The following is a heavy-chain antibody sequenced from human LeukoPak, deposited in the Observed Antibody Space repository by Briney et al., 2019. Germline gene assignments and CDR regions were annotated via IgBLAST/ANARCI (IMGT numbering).Heavy chain of an antibody. Sequence: GGSLRLSCAASGFTFRTSPMHWVRQAPGKGLEWVAVISYDGKIKVYADSVKGRFTISRDNSKNTLYLQMNSLRAEDTAVYYCARSSKDYWGQGTLVTVSS. D-gene: IGHD1-26*01. J-gene: IGHJ4*02. V-gene: IGHV3-30*04. CDR2: ISYDGKIK. CDR3: ARSSKDY. CDR1: GFTFRTSP.